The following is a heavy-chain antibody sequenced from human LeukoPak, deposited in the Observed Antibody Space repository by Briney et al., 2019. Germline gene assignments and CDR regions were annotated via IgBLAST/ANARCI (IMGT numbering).Heavy chain of an antibody. CDR2: INHSGST. CDR3: ARDENKYYYDSSGYYYGGWFDP. CDR1: GGSFSGYY. D-gene: IGHD3-22*01. J-gene: IGHJ5*02. Sequence: SETLSLTCAVYGGSFSGYYWSWIRQPPGKGLEWVGEINHSGSTNYNPSLKSRVTISVDTSKNQFSLKLSSVTAADTAVYYCARDENKYYYDSSGYYYGGWFDPWGQGTLVTVSS. V-gene: IGHV4-34*01.